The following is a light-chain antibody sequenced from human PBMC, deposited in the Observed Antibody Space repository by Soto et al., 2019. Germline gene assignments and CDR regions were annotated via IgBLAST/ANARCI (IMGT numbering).Light chain of an antibody. CDR2: AAS. J-gene: IGKJ5*01. Sequence: DIQLTQSPSLRSQSIGESVTITCRASQVISTSLAWYQVKPGKAPKXMIYAASTLESGVPSRFSATVSGTEFSLTITSLQPEDVATYYCQQLFDSPITFGQGTRLEIK. V-gene: IGKV1-9*01. CDR1: QVISTS. CDR3: QQLFDSPIT.